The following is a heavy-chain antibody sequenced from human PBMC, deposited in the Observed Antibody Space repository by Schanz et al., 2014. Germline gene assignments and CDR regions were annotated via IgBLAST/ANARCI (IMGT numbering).Heavy chain of an antibody. J-gene: IGHJ3*02. Sequence: VYLVQSGGGVVQPGRSLRLSCAASGFIFSTFGMQWVRQAPGKGLEWLSYISSSGTSTYYADSVKGRFTISRDNAKNSLYLQMINLRAEDTAVYYCARDMLRRYGALEIWGRGTMVTVSS. CDR1: GFIFSTFG. D-gene: IGHD2-8*01. CDR3: ARDMLRRYGALEI. CDR2: ISSSGTST. V-gene: IGHV3-48*04.